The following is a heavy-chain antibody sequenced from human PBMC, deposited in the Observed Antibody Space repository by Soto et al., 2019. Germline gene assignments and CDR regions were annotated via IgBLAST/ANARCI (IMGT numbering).Heavy chain of an antibody. CDR3: ARDLTTVTAY. CDR2: ISYDGSNK. Sequence: GGSLRLSCAASGFTFSSYAMHWVRQAPGKGLEWVAVISYDGSNKYYADSVKGRFTISRDNSKNTLYLQMNSLRAEDTAVYYCARDLTTVTAYWGQGTLVTVSS. J-gene: IGHJ4*02. D-gene: IGHD4-17*01. CDR1: GFTFSSYA. V-gene: IGHV3-30-3*01.